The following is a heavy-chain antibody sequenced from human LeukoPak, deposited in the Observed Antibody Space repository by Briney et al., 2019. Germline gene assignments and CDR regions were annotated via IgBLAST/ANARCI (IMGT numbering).Heavy chain of an antibody. D-gene: IGHD3-22*01. V-gene: IGHV4-39*01. J-gene: IGHJ6*02. Sequence: SETLSLTCTVSGGSISSSSYYWGWIRQPPGKGLEWIGSIYYSGSTYYDPSLKSRVTISVDTSKNQFSLKLSSVTAADTAVYYCARGSRDSSGYYYYYYYYGMDVRGQGTTVTVSS. CDR3: ARGSRDSSGYYYYYYYYGMDV. CDR2: IYYSGST. CDR1: GGSISSSSYY.